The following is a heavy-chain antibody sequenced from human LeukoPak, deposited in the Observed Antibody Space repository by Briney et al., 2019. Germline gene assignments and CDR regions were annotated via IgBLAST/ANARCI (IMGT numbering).Heavy chain of an antibody. D-gene: IGHD2-2*01. CDR1: GYTFTSYD. CDR2: MNPKSGNT. V-gene: IGHV1-8*02. Sequence: ASVKVSCKASGYTFTSYDINWVRQATGQGLEWMGWMNPKSGNTGHAQKFQGRVTMTVDTSTDTAYMELSSLRSEDTAVYYCATLLDIVVVPAARYAFDIWGQGTMVTVSS. CDR3: ATLLDIVVVPAARYAFDI. J-gene: IGHJ3*02.